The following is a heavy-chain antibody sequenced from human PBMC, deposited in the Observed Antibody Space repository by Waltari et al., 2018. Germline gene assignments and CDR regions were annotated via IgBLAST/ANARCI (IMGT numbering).Heavy chain of an antibody. CDR3: ARVRRDNWNTYTYYYYYYMDV. Sequence: EVQLVESGGGLVQPGGSLRLSCAASGFTFSSYSMNWVRQAPGKGLEWVSYISSSSSTIYYADSVKGRFTISRDNAKNSLYLQMNSLRAEDTAVYYCARVRRDNWNTYTYYYYYYMDVWGKGTTVTVSS. CDR1: GFTFSSYS. CDR2: ISSSSSTI. D-gene: IGHD1-20*01. J-gene: IGHJ6*03. V-gene: IGHV3-48*04.